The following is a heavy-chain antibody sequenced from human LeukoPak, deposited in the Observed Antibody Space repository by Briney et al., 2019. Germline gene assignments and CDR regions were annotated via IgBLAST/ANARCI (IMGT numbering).Heavy chain of an antibody. CDR1: GGSISSYY. Sequence: SQTLPLTCTVSGGSISSYYWSWIRQPPGKGLEWIGYIYYSGSTNYNPSLKSRVTISVDTSKNQFSLKLSSVTAADTAVYYCAGTGSITGTIFDYWGQGTLVTVSS. J-gene: IGHJ4*02. CDR2: IYYSGST. V-gene: IGHV4-59*01. CDR3: AGTGSITGTIFDY. D-gene: IGHD1-14*01.